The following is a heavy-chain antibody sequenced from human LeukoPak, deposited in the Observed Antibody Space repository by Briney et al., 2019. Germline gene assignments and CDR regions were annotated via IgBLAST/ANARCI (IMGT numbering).Heavy chain of an antibody. J-gene: IGHJ4*02. CDR2: INPSGGST. D-gene: IGHD5-12*01. CDR1: GYTFTSYY. Sequence: ASVKVSCKASGYTFTSYYMHWVRQAPGQGLEWMGIINPSGGSTSYAQKFQGRVTMTRDTSISTAYMELSRLKSDDTAVYYCARDRGGYAKDWGQGTLVTVSS. CDR3: ARDRGGYAKD. V-gene: IGHV1-46*01.